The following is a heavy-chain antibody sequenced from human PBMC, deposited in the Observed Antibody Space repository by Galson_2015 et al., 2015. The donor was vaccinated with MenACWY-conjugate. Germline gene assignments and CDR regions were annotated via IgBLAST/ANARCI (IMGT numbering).Heavy chain of an antibody. CDR2: IIPMFGTA. CDR1: GSIFSNYA. D-gene: IGHD2-2*02. CDR3: PRSSRLYDWFFDL. Sequence: SVKVSCKASGSIFSNYAISWVRQAPGQGPEWMGGIIPMFGTAKYAQKFQGRVTITADESTRIAYMELSSLRSDDTAVYYCPRSSRLYDWFFDLWGRGTLVTVSS. V-gene: IGHV1-69*13. J-gene: IGHJ2*01.